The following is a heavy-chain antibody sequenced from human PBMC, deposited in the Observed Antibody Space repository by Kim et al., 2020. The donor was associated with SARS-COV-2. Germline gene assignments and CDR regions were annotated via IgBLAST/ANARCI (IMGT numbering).Heavy chain of an antibody. CDR2: IYYSGST. CDR3: ARRRRDNYYDSSGYYISAFEI. V-gene: IGHV4-39*01. D-gene: IGHD3-22*01. J-gene: IGHJ3*02. CDR1: GGSISSSSYY. Sequence: SETLSLTCTVSGGSISSSSYYWGWIRQPPGKGLEWIGSIYYSGSTYYNPSLKSRVTISVDTSKNQFSLKLSSVTAADTAVYYCARRRRDNYYDSSGYYISAFEIWGQGTMVTVSS.